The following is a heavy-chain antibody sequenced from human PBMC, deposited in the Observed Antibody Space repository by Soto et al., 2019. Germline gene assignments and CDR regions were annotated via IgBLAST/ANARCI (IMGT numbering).Heavy chain of an antibody. CDR2: ISAYNGNT. J-gene: IGHJ4*02. CDR3: ARDWSGPFDRSITGTTTLIDY. D-gene: IGHD1-7*01. V-gene: IGHV1-18*01. Sequence: ASVKVSCKASGYTFTSYGISWVRQAPGQGLEWMGWISAYNGNTNYAQKLQGRVTMTTDTSTSTAYMELRSLRSDDTAVYYCARDWSGPFDRSITGTTTLIDYWGQGTLVTVSS. CDR1: GYTFTSYG.